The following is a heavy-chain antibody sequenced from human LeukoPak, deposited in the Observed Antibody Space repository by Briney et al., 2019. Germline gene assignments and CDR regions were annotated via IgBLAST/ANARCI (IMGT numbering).Heavy chain of an antibody. D-gene: IGHD6-13*01. CDR1: GYTFTSYY. J-gene: IGHJ4*02. Sequence: GASAKVSCKASGYTFTSYYMHWVRQAPGQGLEWMGIINPSGGSTSYAQKFQGRVTMTRDTSTSTVYMQLSSLRSEDTAVYYCARWGGYSSSKYYFDYWGQGTLVTVSS. CDR2: INPSGGST. V-gene: IGHV1-46*01. CDR3: ARWGGYSSSKYYFDY.